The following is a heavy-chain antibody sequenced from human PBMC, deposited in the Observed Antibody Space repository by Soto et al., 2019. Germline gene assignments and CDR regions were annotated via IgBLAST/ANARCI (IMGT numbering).Heavy chain of an antibody. J-gene: IGHJ6*02. CDR2: ISYDGSNK. Sequence: PGGSLRLSCAASGFTFSSYAMHWVRQAPGKGLGWVAVISYDGSNKYYADSVKGRFTISRDNSKNTLYLQMNSLRAEDTAVYYCARDSPMYKQQLNVWGQGTTVTVS. CDR1: GFTFSSYA. D-gene: IGHD6-13*01. V-gene: IGHV3-30-3*01. CDR3: ARDSPMYKQQLNV.